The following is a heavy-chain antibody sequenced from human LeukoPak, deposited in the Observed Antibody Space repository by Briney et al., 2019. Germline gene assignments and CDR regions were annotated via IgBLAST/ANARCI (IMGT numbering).Heavy chain of an antibody. V-gene: IGHV3-33*06. CDR2: IWYDGSNK. Sequence: GGSLRLSCAASGFTFSSYGMHWVRQAPGKGLEWVAVIWYDGSNKYYADSVKGRFTISRDNSKNTLYLQMNSLRAEDTAVYYCAKKGATTGDFDYWGQGTLVTVSS. CDR1: GFTFSSYG. J-gene: IGHJ4*02. CDR3: AKKGATTGDFDY. D-gene: IGHD1-26*01.